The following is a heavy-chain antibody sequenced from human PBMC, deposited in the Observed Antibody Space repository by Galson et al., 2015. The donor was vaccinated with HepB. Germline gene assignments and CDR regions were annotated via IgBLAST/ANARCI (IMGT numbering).Heavy chain of an antibody. CDR2: INPNTGGT. Sequence: SVKVSCKASGYTFTDYYIHCVRQAPGQGLEWMGWINPNTGGTNYAQKFQGRVTMTTDTSISTAYMELSRLRSDDTAVYYCAREERAGPNYYAFDVWGQGTTVTVSS. CDR1: GYTFTDYY. D-gene: IGHD1-7*01. CDR3: AREERAGPNYYAFDV. V-gene: IGHV1-2*02. J-gene: IGHJ6*02.